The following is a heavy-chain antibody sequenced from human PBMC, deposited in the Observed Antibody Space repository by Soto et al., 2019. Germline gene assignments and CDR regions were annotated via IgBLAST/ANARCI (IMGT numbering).Heavy chain of an antibody. CDR3: AKDPYSSSSNVDY. D-gene: IGHD6-6*01. V-gene: IGHV3-30*18. CDR1: GFTFSSYG. Sequence: GRSLRLSCADSGFTFSSYGMHWFRQAPGKGLEWVAVISYDGSNKYYADSVKGRFTISRDNSKNTLYLQMNSLRAEDTAVYYCAKDPYSSSSNVDYWGQGTLVTVSS. CDR2: ISYDGSNK. J-gene: IGHJ4*02.